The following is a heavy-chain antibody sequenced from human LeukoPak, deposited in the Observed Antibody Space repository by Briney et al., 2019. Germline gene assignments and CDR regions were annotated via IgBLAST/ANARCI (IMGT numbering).Heavy chain of an antibody. Sequence: SQTLSLTCAISGDSVSSNSAAWNWIRQSPSRGLEWVGRTYYRSKWYNDYAVSVKSRITINPDTSKNQFSLQLNSVTPEDTAVYYCARGPLLSPNQGLVGATIRPDGLAEYFQHWGQGTLVTVSS. CDR1: GDSVSSNSAA. V-gene: IGHV6-1*01. J-gene: IGHJ1*01. D-gene: IGHD1-26*01. CDR3: ARGPLLSPNQGLVGATIRPDGLAEYFQH. CDR2: TYYRSKWYN.